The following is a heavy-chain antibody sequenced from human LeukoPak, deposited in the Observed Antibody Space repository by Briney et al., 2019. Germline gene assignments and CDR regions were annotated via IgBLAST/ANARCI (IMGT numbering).Heavy chain of an antibody. Sequence: GGSLRLSCVTSGFTSGFTFVYSWMSWVRQAPGKGLEWVASIKQDGSDKYYVDSVKGRFTISRDNAKNSVYLQMNSLRAEDTAVYFCARGRTCGGNCYHFDYWGKGALVTVSS. V-gene: IGHV3-7*04. J-gene: IGHJ4*02. CDR3: ARGRTCGGNCYHFDY. D-gene: IGHD2-21*02. CDR1: GFTFVYSW. CDR2: IKQDGSDK.